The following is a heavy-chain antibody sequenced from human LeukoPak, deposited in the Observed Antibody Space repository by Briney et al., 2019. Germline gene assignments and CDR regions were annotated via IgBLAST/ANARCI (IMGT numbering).Heavy chain of an antibody. J-gene: IGHJ4*02. CDR3: GREDSSGYFFDY. V-gene: IGHV3-23*01. D-gene: IGHD3-22*01. CDR2: ISGSGGST. Sequence: PGGSLRLSCAASGFTFSNYAMNWVRQAPGKGLEWVSTISGSGGSTYYADSVKGRFTISRDNAKNSLYLQMNSLRAEDTAVYYCGREDSSGYFFDYWGQGTLVTVSS. CDR1: GFTFSNYA.